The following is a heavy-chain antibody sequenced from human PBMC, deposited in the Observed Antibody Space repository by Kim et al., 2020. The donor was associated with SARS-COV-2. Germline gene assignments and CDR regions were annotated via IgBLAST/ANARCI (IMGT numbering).Heavy chain of an antibody. V-gene: IGHV3-7*01. CDR2: IKQDGSEK. J-gene: IGHJ6*04. D-gene: IGHD6-6*01. CDR1: GFTFSSYW. CDR3: ARDGGIAARYDEQDV. Sequence: GGSLRLSCAASGFTFSSYWMSWVRQAPGKGLEWVANIKQDGSEKYYVDSVKGRFTISRDNAKNSLYLQMNSLRAEDTAVYYCARDGGIAARYDEQDVWGKGTPVTVSS.